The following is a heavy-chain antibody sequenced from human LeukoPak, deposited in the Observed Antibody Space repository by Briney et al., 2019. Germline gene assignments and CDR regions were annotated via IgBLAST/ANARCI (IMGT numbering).Heavy chain of an antibody. V-gene: IGHV4-39*07. CDR2: IYYSGST. J-gene: IGHJ5*02. CDR1: GGSISSSSYY. CDR3: ARGYYDSTKTEAFDP. Sequence: KASETLSLTCTVSGGSISSSSYYWGWIRQPPGKGLEWIGSIYYSGSTYYNPSLKSRVTISVDTSKNQFSLKLSSVTAADTAVYYCARGYYDSTKTEAFDPWGQGTLVTVSS. D-gene: IGHD3-22*01.